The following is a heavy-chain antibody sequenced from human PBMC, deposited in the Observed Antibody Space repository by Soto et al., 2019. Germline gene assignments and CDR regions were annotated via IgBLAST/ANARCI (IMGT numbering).Heavy chain of an antibody. Sequence: SETLSLTCTVSGASISSYVWSWIRQPAGKGLEWIGRLYSSGDTNYNPSFKSRLTMSPDTSKNEFSLKLSSVTAADTAVYYCARGPYSNGSYVVDYWGQGTLVTVSS. D-gene: IGHD6-19*01. J-gene: IGHJ4*02. CDR2: LYSSGDT. CDR3: ARGPYSNGSYVVDY. CDR1: GASISSYV. V-gene: IGHV4-4*07.